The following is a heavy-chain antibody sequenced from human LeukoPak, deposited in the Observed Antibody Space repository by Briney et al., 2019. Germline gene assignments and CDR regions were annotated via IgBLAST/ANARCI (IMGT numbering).Heavy chain of an antibody. Sequence: GGSLRLSCAASGFTFSNYAIHWVRQAPGKGQEWVAVIFHDGTIAYYIDSVKGRFTISRDNSKNTLYLQMNSLRAEDTAVYYCARDLSAVAGTHVMLNYWGPGTLVTVSS. V-gene: IGHV3-30*04. CDR1: GFTFSNYA. CDR2: IFHDGTIA. J-gene: IGHJ4*02. D-gene: IGHD6-19*01. CDR3: ARDLSAVAGTHVMLNY.